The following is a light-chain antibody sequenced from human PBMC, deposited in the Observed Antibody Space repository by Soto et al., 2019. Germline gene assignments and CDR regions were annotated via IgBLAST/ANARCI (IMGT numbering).Light chain of an antibody. J-gene: IGKJ4*01. V-gene: IGKV3-11*01. CDR2: GAF. Sequence: EIVVTQSPATLSLSPGERATLSCRASPSVTNYLAWYQQKPGQAPRLLIYGAFNRATGIPARFSGSGSGADFTLTISSLEPEDFAVYYCQQRRSWLSFGGGTKGGIK. CDR1: PSVTNY. CDR3: QQRRSWLS.